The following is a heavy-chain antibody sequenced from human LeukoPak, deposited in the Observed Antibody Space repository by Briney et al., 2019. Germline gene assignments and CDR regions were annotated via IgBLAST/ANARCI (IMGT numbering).Heavy chain of an antibody. CDR1: GFTFSSYA. J-gene: IGHJ4*02. V-gene: IGHV3-30*04. CDR3: ARDFDGTRAGSSLYDY. D-gene: IGHD6-13*01. CDR2: ISYDGSNK. Sequence: GGSLRLSCAASGFTFSSYAMSWVRQAPGKGLEWVAVISYDGSNKYYADSVKGRFTISRDNSKNTLYLQMNSLRAEDTAVYYCARDFDGTRAGSSLYDYWGQGTLVTVSS.